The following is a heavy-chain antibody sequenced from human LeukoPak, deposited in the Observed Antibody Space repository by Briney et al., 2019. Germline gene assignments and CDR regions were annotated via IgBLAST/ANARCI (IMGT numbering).Heavy chain of an antibody. J-gene: IGHJ4*02. CDR1: GGSISSYY. CDR2: IYYSGST. CDR3: TRAPGGYDILTGYQSLYLFDY. Sequence: PSETLSLTCTVSGGSISSYYWSWIRQPPGKGLEWIGYIYYSGSTNYNPSLKSRVTISVDTSKNQFSLKLSSVTAADTAVYSCTRAPGGYDILTGYQSLYLFDYWGQGTLVTVSS. D-gene: IGHD3-9*01. V-gene: IGHV4-59*01.